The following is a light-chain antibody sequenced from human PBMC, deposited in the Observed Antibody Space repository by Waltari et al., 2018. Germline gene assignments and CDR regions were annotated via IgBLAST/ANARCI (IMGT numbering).Light chain of an antibody. CDR1: QSVFYSARNKNY. CDR3: HQYYTYPLT. Sequence: DIVMTQSPDSLAVSLGERATINCKSPQSVFYSARNKNYLSWYQQKPGQPPKLLIYATSTRESGVPDRFSGSGSGTDFTLTISSLQAEDVAVYFCHQYYTYPLTFGGGTKVEIK. J-gene: IGKJ4*01. V-gene: IGKV4-1*01. CDR2: ATS.